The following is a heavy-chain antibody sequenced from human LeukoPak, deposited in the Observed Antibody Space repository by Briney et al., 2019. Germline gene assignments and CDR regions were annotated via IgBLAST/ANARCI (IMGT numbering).Heavy chain of an antibody. CDR3: ASEDVDTGDF. V-gene: IGHV3-30*01. Sequence: GRSLRLSCAASGFTFTNAGIHWVRLAAGKVLEWVSFISHDGTNKYYSDSVDGRFTVSRLNSQNTVFLQMTDLRPDDTATYYCASEDVDTGDFWGQGTLVTVSS. J-gene: IGHJ4*02. CDR1: GFTFTNAG. D-gene: IGHD5-18*01. CDR2: ISHDGTNK.